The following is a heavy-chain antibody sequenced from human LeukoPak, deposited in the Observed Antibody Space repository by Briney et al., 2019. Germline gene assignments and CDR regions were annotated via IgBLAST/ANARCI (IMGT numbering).Heavy chain of an antibody. V-gene: IGHV5-51*01. J-gene: IGHJ4*02. CDR2: IYPGDSDT. Sequence: GESPKISCKGSGYSFTGYWIGWVRQMPGKGLEWMGIIYPGDSDTRYSPSFQGQVTISADKSISTAYLQWSSLKASDTATYYCARLVVANYYFDYWGQGTLVTVSS. CDR3: ARLVVANYYFDY. CDR1: GYSFTGYW. D-gene: IGHD3-22*01.